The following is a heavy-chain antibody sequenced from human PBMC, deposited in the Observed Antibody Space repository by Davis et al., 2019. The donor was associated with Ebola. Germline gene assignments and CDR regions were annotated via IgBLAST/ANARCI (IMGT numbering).Heavy chain of an antibody. CDR3: ARDRHGMDV. J-gene: IGHJ6*04. Sequence: MPSETLSLTCTVSGGSISSYYWSWIRQPPGKGLEWIGEIYHSGSTNYNPSLKSRVTISVDKSKNQFSLKLSSVTAADTAVYYCARDRHGMDVWGKGTTVTVSS. CDR1: GGSISSYY. V-gene: IGHV4-59*12. CDR2: IYHSGST.